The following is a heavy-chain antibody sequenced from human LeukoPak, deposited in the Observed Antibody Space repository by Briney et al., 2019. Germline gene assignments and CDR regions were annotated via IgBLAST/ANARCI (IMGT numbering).Heavy chain of an antibody. J-gene: IGHJ4*02. CDR3: ARGIKQWLDEVYFDY. D-gene: IGHD6-19*01. V-gene: IGHV4-4*07. Sequence: SETLSLTCTVSGGSISSYYWSWIRQPAGKGLEWIGRIYTSGSTNYNPSLKSRVTMSVDTSKNQFSLKLSSVTAADTAVYYCARGIKQWLDEVYFDYWGQGTLVTVSS. CDR1: GGSISSYY. CDR2: IYTSGST.